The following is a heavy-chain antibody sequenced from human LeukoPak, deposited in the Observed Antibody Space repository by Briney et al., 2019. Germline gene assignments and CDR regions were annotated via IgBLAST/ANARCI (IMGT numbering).Heavy chain of an antibody. CDR3: ARDPVAFAYNWFDP. CDR1: GFTFSSYA. D-gene: IGHD5-12*01. V-gene: IGHV3-30*04. Sequence: GGALRLSCAASGFTFSSYAMHWVRQAPGKGLEGGAVISYDGSNKYYADSVKGRFTISRDNSKNTLYLQMNSLRAEDTAVYYCARDPVAFAYNWFDPWGQGTLVTVSS. CDR2: ISYDGSNK. J-gene: IGHJ5*02.